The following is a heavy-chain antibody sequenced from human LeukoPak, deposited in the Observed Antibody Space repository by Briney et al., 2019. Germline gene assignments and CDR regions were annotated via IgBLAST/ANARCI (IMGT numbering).Heavy chain of an antibody. V-gene: IGHV4-39*07. CDR3: ARDDSSGYYLGPFDAFDI. J-gene: IGHJ3*02. Sequence: SETLSLTCTVSVGSISSSSYYWGWIRQPPGKGLEWIGSIYYSGSTYYNPSLKSRVTISVDTSKNQFSLKLSSVTAADTAVYYCARDDSSGYYLGPFDAFDIWGQGTMVTVSS. CDR1: VGSISSSSYY. D-gene: IGHD3-22*01. CDR2: IYYSGST.